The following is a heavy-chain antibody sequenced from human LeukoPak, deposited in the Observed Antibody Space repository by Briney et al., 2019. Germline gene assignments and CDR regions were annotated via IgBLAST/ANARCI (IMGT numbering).Heavy chain of an antibody. D-gene: IGHD4-17*01. CDR1: GFTFDDYA. CDR3: AKGIDYGDYAGYFDY. CDR2: ISWNSGSI. J-gene: IGHJ4*02. Sequence: PGGSLRLSCAASGFTFDDYAMQWVRQAPGKGLEWVSGISWNSGSIGYADSVKGRFTISRDNAKNSLYLQMNSLRAEDTALYYCAKGIDYGDYAGYFDYWGQGTLVTVSS. V-gene: IGHV3-9*01.